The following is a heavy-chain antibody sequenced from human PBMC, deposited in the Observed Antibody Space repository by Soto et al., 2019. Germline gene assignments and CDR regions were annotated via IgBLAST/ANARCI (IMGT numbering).Heavy chain of an antibody. CDR1: GYTVTSYA. Sequence: QVQLVQSGTEVKKRGASVKVSCKASGYTVTSYARQWVRQAPEQRLEWMGWINAGNGNTKYSQKFQGRVTITRDTSASTAYMELSSLRSEDTAVYYCARSNIVAYYGMDVWGQGTTVTVSS. V-gene: IGHV1-3*01. CDR2: INAGNGNT. D-gene: IGHD5-12*01. CDR3: ARSNIVAYYGMDV. J-gene: IGHJ6*02.